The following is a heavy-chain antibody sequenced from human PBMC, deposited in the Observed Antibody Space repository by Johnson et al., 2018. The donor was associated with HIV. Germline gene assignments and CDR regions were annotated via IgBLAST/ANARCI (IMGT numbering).Heavy chain of an antibody. CDR1: GFTFNTYW. Sequence: VQLVESGGGLVQPGGSQRLSCAVSGFTFNTYWMHWVRQAPGKGLVWVARINSDGGSTSYVDSVKGRFTISRDNARNTLYLQMNSLRADDTAVYYCAREGPSERAGFDICCQVTMVTVSS. CDR2: INSDGGST. CDR3: AREGPSERAGFDI. V-gene: IGHV3-74*01. J-gene: IGHJ3*02.